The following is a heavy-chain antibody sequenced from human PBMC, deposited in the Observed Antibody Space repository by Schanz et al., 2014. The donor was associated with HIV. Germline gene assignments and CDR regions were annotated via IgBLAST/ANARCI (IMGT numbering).Heavy chain of an antibody. CDR2: MNPNSGNT. Sequence: QVQLVQSGAEVREPGASVKVSCKASGYTFNTYAINWVRQATGQGLEWMGWMNPNSGNTGFAQKFQGRVTMTRNTSINTAYMEVSGLKSEDTAVYYCARKMSISNQWLRALYSNYGLDVWGQGTTVTVSS. CDR1: GYTFNTYA. CDR3: ARKMSISNQWLRALYSNYGLDV. D-gene: IGHD5-12*01. J-gene: IGHJ6*02. V-gene: IGHV1-8*01.